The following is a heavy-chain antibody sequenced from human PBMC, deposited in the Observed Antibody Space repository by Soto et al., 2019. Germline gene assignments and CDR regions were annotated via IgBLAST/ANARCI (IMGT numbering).Heavy chain of an antibody. D-gene: IGHD6-13*01. J-gene: IGHJ6*02. CDR3: ARVAAAGYYYYYYGMDV. CDR1: GGTFSSYA. Sequence: GASVKVSCKASGGTFSSYAISWVRQAPGQGLEWMGGITPIFGTANYAQKFQGRVTITADKSTSTAYMELSSLRSEDTAVYYCARVAAAGYYYYYYGMDVWGQGTTVTVSS. CDR2: ITPIFGTA. V-gene: IGHV1-69*06.